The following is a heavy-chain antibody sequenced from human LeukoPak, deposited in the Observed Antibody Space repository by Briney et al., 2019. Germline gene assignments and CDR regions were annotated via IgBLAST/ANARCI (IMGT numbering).Heavy chain of an antibody. Sequence: GGSLRLSCAASGFTFSSYATSWVRQAPGKGLEWVSAISGSGGSTYYADSVKGRFTISRDNSKNTLYLQMNSLRAEDTAVYYCAKSGIPYYYDSSGHVYYFDYWGQGTLVTVSS. CDR1: GFTFSSYA. CDR2: ISGSGGST. D-gene: IGHD3-22*01. J-gene: IGHJ4*02. V-gene: IGHV3-23*01. CDR3: AKSGIPYYYDSSGHVYYFDY.